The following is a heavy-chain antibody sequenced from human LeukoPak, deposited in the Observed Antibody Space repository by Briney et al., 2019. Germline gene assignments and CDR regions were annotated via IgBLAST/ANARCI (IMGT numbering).Heavy chain of an antibody. V-gene: IGHV4-59*01. Sequence: RSSETLSLTCTVSGGSISSYYWSWIRQPPGKELESIGYIYYTGRTNYNPSLESRVTISVDTSNNQFSLKLTSVTAADTAVYYCARGRGYFDYWGQGTLVTVSS. CDR2: IYYTGRT. D-gene: IGHD3-16*01. CDR3: ARGRGYFDY. J-gene: IGHJ4*02. CDR1: GGSISSYY.